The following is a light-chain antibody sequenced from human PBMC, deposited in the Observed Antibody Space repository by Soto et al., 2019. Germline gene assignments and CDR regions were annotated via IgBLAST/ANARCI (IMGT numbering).Light chain of an antibody. CDR3: QQYGSSPLVT. CDR2: GAS. V-gene: IGKV3-20*01. J-gene: IGKJ5*01. Sequence: EIVLTQSPGTLSLSPGERATLSCRASQSVSSSYLAWYQQKPGQAPRLLIYGASSRATGIPDRFSGSGSGTDFTLTISRLEPEDFAVYYCQQYGSSPLVTFGQGTRREI. CDR1: QSVSSSY.